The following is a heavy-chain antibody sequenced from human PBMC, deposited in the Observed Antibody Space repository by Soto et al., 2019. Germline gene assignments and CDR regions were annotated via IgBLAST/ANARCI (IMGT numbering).Heavy chain of an antibody. D-gene: IGHD6-19*01. CDR3: ARDGPSDSSGWFQPNWFDP. V-gene: IGHV3-48*02. Sequence: GSLRLSCAASGFTFSSYSMNWVRQAPGKGLEWVSYISSSSSTIYYADSVKGRFTISRDNAKNSLYLQMNSLRDEDTAVYYCARDGPSDSSGWFQPNWFDPWGQGTLVTVSS. CDR1: GFTFSSYS. CDR2: ISSSSSTI. J-gene: IGHJ5*02.